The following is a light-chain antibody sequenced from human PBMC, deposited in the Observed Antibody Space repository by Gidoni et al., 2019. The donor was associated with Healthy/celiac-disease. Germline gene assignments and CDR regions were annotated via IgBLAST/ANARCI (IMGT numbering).Light chain of an antibody. J-gene: IGLJ2*01. CDR1: KLGDKY. Sequence: SYELTQPPSVSVSPGKKASITCSGDKLGDKYVYQYQQKPGQYPVLVIYQDKKRPSGIPERFSGSNSGNTATLTISGTQAMDEADYYCQAWDSSTAVVFGGGTKLTVL. V-gene: IGLV3-1*01. CDR2: QDK. CDR3: QAWDSSTAVV.